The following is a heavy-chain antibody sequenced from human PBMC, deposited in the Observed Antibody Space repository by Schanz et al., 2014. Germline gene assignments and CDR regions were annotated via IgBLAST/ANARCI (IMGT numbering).Heavy chain of an antibody. CDR2: ISASGGDT. J-gene: IGHJ4*02. V-gene: IGHV3-23*04. D-gene: IGHD6-25*01. CDR3: AKVRYSSGWRGDYFDE. CDR1: GFGFSSYS. Sequence: GQLVESGGGVVQPGKSLRLSCAASGFGFSSYSMNWVRQAPGKGLEWLSVISASGGDTYYADSVKGRFTISRDNSKNALYLQMNSLRAEDTAVYYCAKVRYSSGWRGDYFDEWGQGTLVTVAS.